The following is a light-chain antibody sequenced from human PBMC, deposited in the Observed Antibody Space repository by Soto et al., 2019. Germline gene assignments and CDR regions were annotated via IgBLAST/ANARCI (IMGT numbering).Light chain of an antibody. CDR2: DVN. J-gene: IGLJ2*01. Sequence: QSALTQPASVSGSPGQSITISCTGTSSDVGGSNYVSWYQQHPVKAPKLMIYDVNHRPSGISNRFSGYKSGNTASLTISGLQAEDEADYYCSSYRSGSTLVFGGGTKLTVL. CDR3: SSYRSGSTLV. V-gene: IGLV2-14*01. CDR1: SSDVGGSNY.